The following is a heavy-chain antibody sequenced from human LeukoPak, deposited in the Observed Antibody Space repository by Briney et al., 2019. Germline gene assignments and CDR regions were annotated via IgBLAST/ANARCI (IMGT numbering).Heavy chain of an antibody. CDR2: VSAEGDRR. J-gene: IGHJ4*02. Sequence: GGSLGLSCAASGFTFSHYAMHWVRRAPGKGLEWITFVSAEGDRRYYADSVKGRFTISRDDSKNTLYLQMNSLRPEDSALYYCVRDLSGHYSFDHWGQGALVTVSS. V-gene: IGHV3-30*04. CDR3: VRDLSGHYSFDH. CDR1: GFTFSHYA. D-gene: IGHD4-17*01.